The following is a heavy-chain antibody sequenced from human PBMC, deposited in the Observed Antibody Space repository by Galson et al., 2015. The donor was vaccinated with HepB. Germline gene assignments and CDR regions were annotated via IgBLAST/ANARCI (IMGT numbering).Heavy chain of an antibody. CDR1: GFTFSSYA. CDR3: ARSLVSLYYYGMDV. J-gene: IGHJ6*02. V-gene: IGHV3-30*04. Sequence: SLRLSCAASGFTFSSYAMHWVRQAPGKGLEWVAVISYDGSNKYYADSVKGRFTISRDNSKNTLYLQMNSLRAEDTAVFYCARSLVSLYYYGMDVWGQGTTVTVSS. CDR2: ISYDGSNK.